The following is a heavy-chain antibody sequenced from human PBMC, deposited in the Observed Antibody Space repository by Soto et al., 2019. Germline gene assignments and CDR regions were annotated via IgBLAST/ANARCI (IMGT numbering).Heavy chain of an antibody. CDR3: ARDWGSVAMVRGVSDY. Sequence: GGSLRLSCSASGFTFSDYYMSWIRPAPGKGLEWVSYISSSGSTIYYADSVKGRFTISRDNAKNSLYLQMNSLRAEDTAVYYCARDWGSVAMVRGVSDYWGQGTLVTVSS. V-gene: IGHV3-11*01. CDR1: GFTFSDYY. D-gene: IGHD3-10*01. CDR2: ISSSGSTI. J-gene: IGHJ4*02.